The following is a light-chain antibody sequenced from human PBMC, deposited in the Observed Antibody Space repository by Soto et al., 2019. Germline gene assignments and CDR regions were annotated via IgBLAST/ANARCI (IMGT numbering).Light chain of an antibody. CDR1: SSNIGSNT. J-gene: IGLJ2*01. CDR2: SNN. Sequence: QSALTQPPSASGTPGQRVTISCSGSSSNIGSNTVNWYQQLPGTAPKLLIYSNNQRPSGVPDRFSGSKSGTSASLAISGLQSEDEAAYYCSAWGDSLNGPVFGGGTKLTVL. CDR3: SAWGDSLNGPV. V-gene: IGLV1-44*01.